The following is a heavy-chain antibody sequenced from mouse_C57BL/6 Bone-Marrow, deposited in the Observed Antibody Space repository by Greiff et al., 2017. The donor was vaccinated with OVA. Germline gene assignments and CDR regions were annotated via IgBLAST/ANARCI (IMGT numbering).Heavy chain of an antibody. CDR2: ISSGGSYT. CDR3: ARHVTTVVFDY. CDR1: GFTFSSYG. D-gene: IGHD1-1*01. V-gene: IGHV5-6*01. J-gene: IGHJ2*01. Sequence: EVHLVESGGDLVKPGGSLKLSCAASGFTFSSYGMSWVRQTPDTRLEWVATISSGGSYTYYPDSVKGRFTISRDNAKNTLYLQRSSLKSEDTAMYYCARHVTTVVFDYWGQGTTLTVSS.